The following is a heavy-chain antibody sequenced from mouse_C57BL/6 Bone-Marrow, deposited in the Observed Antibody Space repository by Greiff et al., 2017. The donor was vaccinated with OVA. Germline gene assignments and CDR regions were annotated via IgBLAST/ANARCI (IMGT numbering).Heavy chain of an antibody. V-gene: IGHV14-4*01. J-gene: IGHJ2*01. CDR1: GFNIKDDY. CDR2: IDPENGDT. D-gene: IGHD2-5*01. Sequence: EVQLQQSGAELVRPGASVKLSCTASGFNIKDDYMHWVKQRPEQGLEWIGWIDPENGDTEYASKFQGKATITADTSSNTAYLQLSSLTSEDTAVYYCTTGYSNSYYFDYWGQGTTLTVSS. CDR3: TTGYSNSYYFDY.